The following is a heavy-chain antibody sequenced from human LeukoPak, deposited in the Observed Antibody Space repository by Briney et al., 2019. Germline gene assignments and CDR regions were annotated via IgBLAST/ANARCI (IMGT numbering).Heavy chain of an antibody. CDR2: VYSSGST. CDR3: ARMSSGTYGGIDY. Sequence: PSETLSLTCTVSGGSISSYYWSWIRQPAGEGLEWIGRVYSSGSTNYNPSLRSRVTLSVATSKNQLSLKLSSVTLADTAVYYCARMSSGTYGGIDYWGQGTLVTVSS. V-gene: IGHV4-4*07. J-gene: IGHJ4*02. CDR1: GGSISSYY. D-gene: IGHD1-26*01.